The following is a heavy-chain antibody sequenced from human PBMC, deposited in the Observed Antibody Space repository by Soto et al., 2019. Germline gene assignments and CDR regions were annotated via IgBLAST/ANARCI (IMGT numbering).Heavy chain of an antibody. CDR2: IIPIFGTA. CDR3: ARRVKTWELQALDYYGMDV. V-gene: IGHV1-69*12. J-gene: IGHJ6*02. D-gene: IGHD1-26*01. CDR1: GGTFSSYA. Sequence: QVQLVQSGAEVKKPGSSVKVSCKASGGTFSSYAISWVRQAPGQGLEWMGGIIPIFGTANYAQKFQGRVTITADESTSTAYMELSSLRSEDTAVYYCARRVKTWELQALDYYGMDVWGQGTTVTVSS.